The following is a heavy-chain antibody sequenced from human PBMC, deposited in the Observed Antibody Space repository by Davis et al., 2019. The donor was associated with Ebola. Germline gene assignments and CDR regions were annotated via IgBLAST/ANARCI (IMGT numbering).Heavy chain of an antibody. CDR2: YYYTGNT. D-gene: IGHD3-22*01. V-gene: IGHV4-61*08. J-gene: IGHJ2*01. Sequence: MPSETLSLTCAVSGGFVSSGGYSWNWIRQPPGKGLEWIGYYYYTGNTYYNPTLKSRVTISIDTSKNHFSLKLSSVTAADTAVYYCARHLLYDSSGYYRHWYFDLWGRGTLVTVSS. CDR1: GGFVSSGGYS. CDR3: ARHLLYDSSGYYRHWYFDL.